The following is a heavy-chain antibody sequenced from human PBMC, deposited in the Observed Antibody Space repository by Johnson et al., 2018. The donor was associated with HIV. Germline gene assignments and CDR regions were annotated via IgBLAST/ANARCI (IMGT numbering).Heavy chain of an antibody. D-gene: IGHD1-26*01. J-gene: IGHJ3*02. Sequence: EVHLVESGGGVVRLGGSLRLSCAASGFTFDDYGMSWVRQAPGKGLEWVSGINWNGGSTGYADSVKGRFTISRDNAKNSLYLQMNSLRAEDTALYYCARGLGGGSYYFPSAFDIWGQGTMVTVSS. CDR3: ARGLGGGSYYFPSAFDI. CDR2: INWNGGST. CDR1: GFTFDDYG. V-gene: IGHV3-20*04.